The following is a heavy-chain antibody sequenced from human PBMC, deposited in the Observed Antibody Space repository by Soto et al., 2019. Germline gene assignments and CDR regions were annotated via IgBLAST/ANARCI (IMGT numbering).Heavy chain of an antibody. J-gene: IGHJ4*02. V-gene: IGHV4-34*01. CDR3: AGGSPSAWEPPFY. D-gene: IGHD1-26*01. CDR1: GGSFSGYY. CDR2: INRYGST. Sequence: SETLSLTCAVYGGSFSGYYWSWIRQPPGKGLEWIGEINRYGSTNYDPSLKSRVTISIETSKNQFSLKLTSVTAADTAIYYCAGGSPSAWEPPFYWGQGTLVTVSS.